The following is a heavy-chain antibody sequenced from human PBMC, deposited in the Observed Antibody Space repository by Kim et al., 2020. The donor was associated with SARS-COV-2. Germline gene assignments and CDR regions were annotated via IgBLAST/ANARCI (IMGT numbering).Heavy chain of an antibody. V-gene: IGHV4-39*01. CDR3: ARRDFLSIAARPRFEFDY. CDR1: GGSISSSSYY. Sequence: SETLSLTCTVSGGSISSSSYYWGWIRQPPGKGLEWIGSIYYSGSTYYNPSLKSRVTISVDTSKNQFSLKLSSVTAADTAVYYCARRDFLSIAARPRFEFDYWGQGTLVTVSS. J-gene: IGHJ4*02. CDR2: IYYSGST. D-gene: IGHD6-6*01.